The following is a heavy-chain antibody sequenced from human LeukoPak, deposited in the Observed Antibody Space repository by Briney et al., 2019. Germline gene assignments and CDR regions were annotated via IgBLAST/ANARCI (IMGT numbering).Heavy chain of an antibody. V-gene: IGHV3-23*01. CDR3: AKVKVVGYSTFDY. D-gene: IGHD3-22*01. J-gene: IGHJ4*02. CDR1: GFTFGGYL. Sequence: GGSLRLSCTGSGFTFGGYLMSWVRQAPGKGLEWVSGFTRNDETTSYADSVKGRFTISRDNSRDTLYLQMNSLTAEDTAVYYCAKVKVVGYSTFDYWGQGTLVTVSP. CDR2: FTRNDETT.